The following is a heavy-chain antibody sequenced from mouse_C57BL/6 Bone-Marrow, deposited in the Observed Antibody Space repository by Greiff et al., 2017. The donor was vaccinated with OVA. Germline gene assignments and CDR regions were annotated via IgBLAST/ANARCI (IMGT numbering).Heavy chain of an antibody. V-gene: IGHV1-59*01. CDR1: GYTFTSYR. J-gene: IGHJ2*01. Sequence: QVQLPQPGAELVRPWTSVELSCKASGYTFTSYRMHWVKQRPGQGLEWIGVIDPSDSYTNYNQKFKGKATLTVDTSSSTAYMPLSSLTSEDSAVYYCARSSYWGQGTTLTVSS. CDR2: IDPSDSYT. CDR3: ARSSY.